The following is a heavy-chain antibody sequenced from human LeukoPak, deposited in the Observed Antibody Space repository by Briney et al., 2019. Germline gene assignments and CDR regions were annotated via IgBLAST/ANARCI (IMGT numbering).Heavy chain of an antibody. D-gene: IGHD5-24*01. CDR3: AKDRGDGYNNNFDY. CDR1: GFTFSSYG. CDR2: IWYDGSNK. J-gene: IGHJ4*02. Sequence: PGGSLRLSCVASGFTFSSYGMHWVRQAPGKGLEWVAVIWYDGSNKYYADSVKGRFTISRDNSKNTLYLQMNSLRAEDTAVYYCAKDRGDGYNNNFDYWGQGTLVTVSS. V-gene: IGHV3-33*06.